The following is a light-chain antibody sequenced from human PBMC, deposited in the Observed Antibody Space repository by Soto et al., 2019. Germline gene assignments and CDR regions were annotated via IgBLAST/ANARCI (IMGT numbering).Light chain of an antibody. CDR3: QQYYSYPLT. Sequence: AIRMTQSPSSLSASTGDRVTITCRASQDFRSYLAWYQQKPGRAPMLLIYAASTLQSGVPSRFSGSGSGTDFTLTISSLQSEDFATYYCQQYYSYPLTFGQGTKVEIK. CDR2: AAS. J-gene: IGKJ1*01. V-gene: IGKV1-8*01. CDR1: QDFRSY.